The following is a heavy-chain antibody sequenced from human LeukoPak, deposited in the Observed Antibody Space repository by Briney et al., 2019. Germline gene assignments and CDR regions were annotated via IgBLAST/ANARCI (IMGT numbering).Heavy chain of an antibody. CDR3: ARDSSIAARFYDYGMDV. Sequence: GGSLRLSCAASGFTFSSYAMSWVRQAPGKGLEWVSAISGSRGSTYYADSVKGRFTISRDNSKNTLYLQMNSLRAEDTAVYYCARDSSIAARFYDYGMDVWGQGTTVTVSS. V-gene: IGHV3-23*01. D-gene: IGHD6-6*01. CDR2: ISGSRGST. CDR1: GFTFSSYA. J-gene: IGHJ6*02.